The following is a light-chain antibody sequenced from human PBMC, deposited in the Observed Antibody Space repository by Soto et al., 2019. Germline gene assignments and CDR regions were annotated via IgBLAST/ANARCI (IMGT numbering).Light chain of an antibody. CDR2: KAA. V-gene: IGKV1-5*03. CDR1: QSISSW. CDR3: QQYNSYSTWA. Sequence: IQMTQSPSTLSASVGERVTITCRDSQSISSWLAWYQQKPGKAPKLLIYKAASLESGVPSRFSGSGSATEFTLTISSLQPEDFATYYCQQYNSYSTWAFGQGTKVEIK. J-gene: IGKJ1*01.